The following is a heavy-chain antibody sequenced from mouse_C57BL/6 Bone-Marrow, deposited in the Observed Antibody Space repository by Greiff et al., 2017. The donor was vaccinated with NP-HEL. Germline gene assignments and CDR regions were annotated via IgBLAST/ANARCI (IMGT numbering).Heavy chain of an antibody. CDR2: IYPRDGST. Sequence: VQLVESGPELVKPGASVKLSCKASGYTFTSYDINWVKQRPGQGLEWIGWIYPRDGSTKYNEKFKGKATLTVDTSSSTAYMELHSLTSEDSAVYFCARGSAGSSFYYFDYWGQGTTLTVSS. CDR3: ARGSAGSSFYYFDY. V-gene: IGHV1-85*01. CDR1: GYTFTSYD. J-gene: IGHJ2*01. D-gene: IGHD1-1*01.